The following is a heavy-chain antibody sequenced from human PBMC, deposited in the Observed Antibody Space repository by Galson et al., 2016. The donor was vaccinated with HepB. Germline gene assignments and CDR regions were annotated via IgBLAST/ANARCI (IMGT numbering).Heavy chain of an antibody. Sequence: SLRLSCACSGLTFGDYAMSWFRQAPGKGLEWVSFFRSRVYDGETDYAASVKGRFTISRDDSKNIAYLQMDSLKTEDTAMYYCARVWGTADYWGQGVPVTVSS. J-gene: IGHJ4*02. CDR2: FRSRVYDGET. CDR1: GLTFGDYA. V-gene: IGHV3-49*03. CDR3: ARVWGTADY. D-gene: IGHD3-16*01.